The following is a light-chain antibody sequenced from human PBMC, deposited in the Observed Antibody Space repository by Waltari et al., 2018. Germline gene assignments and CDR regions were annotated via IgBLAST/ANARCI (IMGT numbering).Light chain of an antibody. Sequence: QSAMTQPSSVSGSPGQPITISCSGTSSDGGSYNIDYWYQQHQGKAPKLMIYEGSKRPSGVSNRFSGSKSGNTASLTISGLQAEDEADYYCCSYAGSSTVFGGGTKLTVL. CDR1: SSDGGSYNI. V-gene: IGLV2-23*01. CDR3: CSYAGSSTV. J-gene: IGLJ2*01. CDR2: EGS.